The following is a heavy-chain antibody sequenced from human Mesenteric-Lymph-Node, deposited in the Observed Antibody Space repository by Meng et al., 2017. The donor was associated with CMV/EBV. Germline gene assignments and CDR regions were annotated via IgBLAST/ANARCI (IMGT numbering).Heavy chain of an antibody. V-gene: IGHV1-18*01. D-gene: IGHD3-22*01. CDR2: ISAYNGNT. J-gene: IGHJ3*02. CDR1: GYTFTSYG. CDR3: ARESTQDLDSNNAFDI. Sequence: ASVKVSCKASGYTFTSYGISWVRQAPGQGLEWMGWISAYNGNTNYAQKLQGRVTMTTDTSTSTAYMELRSLRSDDTAVYYCARESTQDLDSNNAFDIWGQGTMVTVSS.